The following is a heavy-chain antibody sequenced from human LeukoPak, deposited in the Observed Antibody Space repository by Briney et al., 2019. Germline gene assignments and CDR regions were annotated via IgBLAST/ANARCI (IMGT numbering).Heavy chain of an antibody. V-gene: IGHV4-59*01. CDR1: GGSISSYY. J-gene: IGHJ3*02. Sequence: SETLSLTCTVSGGSISSYYWSWIRQPPGKGLEWLGYIYYSGSTNYNPSLKSRVTISVDTSKNQFSLKLSSVTAADTAVYYCARDGDIVVVPAAIGAFDIWGQGTMVTVSS. CDR3: ARDGDIVVVPAAIGAFDI. D-gene: IGHD2-2*01. CDR2: IYYSGST.